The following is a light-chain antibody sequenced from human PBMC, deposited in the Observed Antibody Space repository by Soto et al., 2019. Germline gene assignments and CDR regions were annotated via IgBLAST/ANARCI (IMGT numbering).Light chain of an antibody. CDR2: GTS. Sequence: EIVLTQSPGTLSLSPGERATLSFRATQTISSSFLAWHQQQPGPAPRLLIYGTSSRATGIPDRFSGSGSGTVFTLTISRLEPEDFAVYYCQQYSSFPFTFGGGTKVDIK. J-gene: IGKJ4*01. CDR1: QTISSSF. CDR3: QQYSSFPFT. V-gene: IGKV3-20*01.